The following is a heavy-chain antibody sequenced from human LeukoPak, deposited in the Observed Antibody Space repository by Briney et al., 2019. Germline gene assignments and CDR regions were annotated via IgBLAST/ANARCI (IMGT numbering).Heavy chain of an antibody. CDR1: GGSLSNSSYY. J-gene: IGHJ4*02. Sequence: SETLSLTCTVSGGSLSNSSYYWGWIRQPPGKGLEWIGSIYYSGSTYYNPSLKSRVTISVDTSKNQFSLKLSSVTAADTAVYYCARVVPPDYWGQGTLVTVSS. CDR3: ARVVPPDY. D-gene: IGHD2-15*01. V-gene: IGHV4-39*01. CDR2: IYYSGST.